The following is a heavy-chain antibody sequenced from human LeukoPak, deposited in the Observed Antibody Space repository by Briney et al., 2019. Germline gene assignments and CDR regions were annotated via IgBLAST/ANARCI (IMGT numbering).Heavy chain of an antibody. D-gene: IGHD2-8*01. CDR3: VKNQLYDTIGLH. V-gene: IGHV3-23*01. CDR2: IRGSGGET. Sequence: GGSLRLSCAASGFTFSDYYMSWIRQAPGKGLEWVSSIRGSGGETFYADSVKGRFTISRDNSKNTLYLQVNSLRAEDAATYYCVKNQLYDTIGLHWGQGILVTVSS. CDR1: GFTFSDYY. J-gene: IGHJ4*02.